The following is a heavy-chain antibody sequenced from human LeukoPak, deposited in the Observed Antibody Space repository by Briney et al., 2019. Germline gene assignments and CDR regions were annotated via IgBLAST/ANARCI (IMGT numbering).Heavy chain of an antibody. Sequence: PSETLSLTCTVSGGSISSYYWSWIRQPSGKGLEWIGYIYYSGSTNYNPSLKSRVTISVDTSKNQFSLKLSSVTAADTAVYYCARVVRGYSYGFPDYWGQGTLVTVSS. D-gene: IGHD5-18*01. CDR3: ARVVRGYSYGFPDY. CDR2: IYYSGST. CDR1: GGSISSYY. V-gene: IGHV4-59*01. J-gene: IGHJ4*02.